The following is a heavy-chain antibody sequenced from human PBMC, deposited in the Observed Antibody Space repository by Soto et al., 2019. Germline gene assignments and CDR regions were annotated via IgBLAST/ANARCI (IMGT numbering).Heavy chain of an antibody. CDR2: MNPNSGNT. J-gene: IGHJ5*02. CDR3: ATGKERITICGVVIKNNWFEP. D-gene: IGHD3-3*01. V-gene: IGHV1-8*01. Sequence: ASVKVSCKASGYTFTSYDINWVRQATGQGLEWMGWMNPNSGNTGYAQKFQGRVTMTRNTSISTAYMELSSLRSEDTAVYYCATGKERITICGVVIKNNWFEPWGQGTLVTVS. CDR1: GYTFTSYD.